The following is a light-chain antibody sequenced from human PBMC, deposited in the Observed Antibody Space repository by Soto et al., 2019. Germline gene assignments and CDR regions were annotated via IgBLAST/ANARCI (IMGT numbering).Light chain of an antibody. CDR1: ESLVHDNGNTY. J-gene: IGKJ1*01. CDR3: MQATHFPWT. Sequence: DIVMTQTALSSPVTLGQPASISCRSSESLVHDNGNTYLSWLQQRPGQPPKLLIYQVSNRFPGAPDRFRGSGAGTDFTLTISRVEVDDVAVYYCMQATHFPWTFGQGTKVEIK. CDR2: QVS. V-gene: IGKV2-24*01.